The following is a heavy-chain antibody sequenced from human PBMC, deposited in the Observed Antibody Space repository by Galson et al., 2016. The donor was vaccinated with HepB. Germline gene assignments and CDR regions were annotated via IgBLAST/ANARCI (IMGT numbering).Heavy chain of an antibody. Sequence: SLRLSCAASGFTFSNYWMAWVRQAPGKELEWVANIEPDGGETYYVDSLKGRFTISRDNAKNSLYLQMSSLRAEDTALYYCARDDETWRHWGQGTLVIVSS. CDR1: GFTFSNYW. V-gene: IGHV3-7*01. CDR2: IEPDGGET. J-gene: IGHJ4*02. CDR3: ARDDETWRH. D-gene: IGHD3-3*01.